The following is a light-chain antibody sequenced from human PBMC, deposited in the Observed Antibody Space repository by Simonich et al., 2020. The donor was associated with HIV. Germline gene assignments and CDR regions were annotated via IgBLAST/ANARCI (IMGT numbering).Light chain of an antibody. CDR1: QSISDW. CDR3: QQYNNYPKT. CDR2: EAS. V-gene: IGKV1-5*03. Sequence: DIQMTQSPSTLSASVGDTVTLTCRASQSISDWLAWYQQKPGKAPKLLVSEASSLESGVPSRFSGSGSGTEFTLTISSLQSDDFATYYCQQYNNYPKTFGQGTKVEIK. J-gene: IGKJ1*01.